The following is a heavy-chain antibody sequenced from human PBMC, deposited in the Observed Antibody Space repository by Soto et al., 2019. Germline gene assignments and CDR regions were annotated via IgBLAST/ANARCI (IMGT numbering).Heavy chain of an antibody. J-gene: IGHJ5*02. D-gene: IGHD3-22*01. V-gene: IGHV4-4*07. CDR1: GGSISSYY. CDR3: ARDALYYYDSSGLNWFDP. CDR2: IYTSGST. Sequence: SETLSITCTVSGGSISSYYWSWIRQPAGKGLEWIGRIYTSGSTNYNPSLKSRVTMSVDTSKNQFSLKLSSVTAADTAVYYCARDALYYYDSSGLNWFDPWGQGTLVTVSS.